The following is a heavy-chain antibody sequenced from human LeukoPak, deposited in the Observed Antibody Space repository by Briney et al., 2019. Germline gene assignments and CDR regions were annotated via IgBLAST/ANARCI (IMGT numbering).Heavy chain of an antibody. CDR3: AREYYYDSSGFDY. D-gene: IGHD3-22*01. CDR2: INHSGST. CDR1: GGSFSGYY. V-gene: IGHV4-34*01. Sequence: SETLSLTCAVYGGSFSGYYWSWIRQPPGKGLEWIGEINHSGSTNYNPSLRSRVTISVDTSKNQFSLKLSSVTAADTAVYYCAREYYYDSSGFDYWGQGTLVTVSS. J-gene: IGHJ4*02.